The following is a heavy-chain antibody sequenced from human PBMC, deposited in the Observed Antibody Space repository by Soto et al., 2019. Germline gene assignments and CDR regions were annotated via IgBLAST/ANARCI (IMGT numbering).Heavy chain of an antibody. D-gene: IGHD3-22*01. CDR2: INPNSGGT. V-gene: IGHV1-2*04. CDR3: AREISSGYYKYWYLDF. J-gene: IGHJ2*01. CDR1: GYTFTSYD. Sequence: GASVKVSCKASGYTFTSYDINWVRQATGQGLEWMGRINPNSGGTNYAQKFQDWVTMTSDTSISTVYMELSRLTSDDTAVYYCAREISSGYYKYWYLDFWGRGTLVTVSS.